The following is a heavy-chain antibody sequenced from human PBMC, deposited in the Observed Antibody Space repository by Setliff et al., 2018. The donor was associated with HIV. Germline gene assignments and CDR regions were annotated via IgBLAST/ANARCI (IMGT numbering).Heavy chain of an antibody. V-gene: IGHV4-31*01. CDR1: GGSISSGGYY. CDR2: IYYSGST. CDR3: ARGSNWQKNDAFDI. J-gene: IGHJ3*02. Sequence: PSETLSLTCTVSGGSISSGGYYWSWIRQHPGKGLEWIGYIYYSGSTYYNPSLKSLVTISVDTSKTQFYLKLSSVTAADTAVYYCARGSNWQKNDAFDIWGQGTLVTVSS. D-gene: IGHD7-27*01.